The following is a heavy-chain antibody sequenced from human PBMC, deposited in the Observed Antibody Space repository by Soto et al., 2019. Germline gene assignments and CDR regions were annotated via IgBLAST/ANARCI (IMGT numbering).Heavy chain of an antibody. Sequence: PSETLSLTCTVSGVSISGSVNYWGWIRQPPGKGLEWIGSVYHSGTTYYNPSLKGRVTVSADTSKNHFSLRLSSVTAADTAVYYCAATSSGGSLAGDYWGLGIPVTVSS. CDR2: VYHSGTT. CDR1: GVSISGSVNY. CDR3: AATSSGGSLAGDY. V-gene: IGHV4-39*02. J-gene: IGHJ4*02. D-gene: IGHD6-19*01.